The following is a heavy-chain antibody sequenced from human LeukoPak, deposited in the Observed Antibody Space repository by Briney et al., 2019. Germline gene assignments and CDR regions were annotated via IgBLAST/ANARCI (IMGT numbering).Heavy chain of an antibody. V-gene: IGHV4-59*01. Sequence: PSETLSLTCTVSGGSISNYYWSWIRQPPGKGLEWIGFFHSNGGANYNASLDSRATISRDTSRSQVSLKLTSVTAADTAVYYCASSNLGSLGQFDPWGQGTLVTVSS. CDR2: FHSNGGA. D-gene: IGHD3-10*01. CDR3: ASSNLGSLGQFDP. CDR1: GGSISNYY. J-gene: IGHJ5*02.